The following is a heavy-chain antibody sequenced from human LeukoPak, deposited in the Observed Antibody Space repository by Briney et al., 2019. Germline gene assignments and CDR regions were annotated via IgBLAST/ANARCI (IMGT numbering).Heavy chain of an antibody. Sequence: SETLPLTCTVSGGSISSYYWSWIRQPPGKGLEWIGYIYYSGSTNYNPSLKSRVTISVDTSKNQFSLKLSSVTAADTAMYYCARGYSYGASFDYWGQGTLVTVSS. D-gene: IGHD5-18*01. CDR1: GGSISSYY. CDR2: IYYSGST. J-gene: IGHJ4*02. CDR3: ARGYSYGASFDY. V-gene: IGHV4-59*01.